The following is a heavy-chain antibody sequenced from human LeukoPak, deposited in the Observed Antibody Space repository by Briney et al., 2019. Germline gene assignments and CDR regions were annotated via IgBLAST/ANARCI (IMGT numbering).Heavy chain of an antibody. CDR2: ISGSGGSI. D-gene: IGHD2-2*01. CDR3: AKDSRGSSAWNH. Sequence: GGSLRLSCATSGFSFSTYALSWVRQAPGKGLEWVSVISGSGGSIYYADSVKGRFTISRDNSKNTLYLQMNSLRAEDTAVYYCAKDSRGSSAWNHWGQGTLVTVSS. CDR1: GFSFSTYA. V-gene: IGHV3-23*01. J-gene: IGHJ5*02.